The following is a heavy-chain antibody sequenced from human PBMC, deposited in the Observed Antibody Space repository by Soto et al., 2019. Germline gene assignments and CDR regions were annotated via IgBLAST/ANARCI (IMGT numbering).Heavy chain of an antibody. V-gene: IGHV1-18*01. CDR3: ARLLITLVRGVIIENWFDP. Sequence: GASVKVSCKASGYTFTSYGISWVRHAPGQGLEWMGWISAYNGNTNYAQKLQGRVTMTTDTSTSTAYMELRSLRSDDTAVYYCARLLITLVRGVIIENWFDPWGQGTLVTVSS. D-gene: IGHD3-10*01. J-gene: IGHJ5*02. CDR1: GYTFTSYG. CDR2: ISAYNGNT.